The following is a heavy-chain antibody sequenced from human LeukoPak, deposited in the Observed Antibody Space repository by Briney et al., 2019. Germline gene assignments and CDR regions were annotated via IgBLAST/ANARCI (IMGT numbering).Heavy chain of an antibody. V-gene: IGHV3-23*01. CDR2: ISGSGGST. Sequence: GGSLRLSCAASGFTFSSYAKSWVRQAPGKGLEWVSAISGSGGSTYYADSVKGRFTISRDNSKNTLYLQMNSLRTEDTAVYYCAKAGFRGLGVPAAIGGYYFDYWGQGTLVTVSS. CDR3: AKAGFRGLGVPAAIGGYYFDY. CDR1: GFTFSSYA. D-gene: IGHD2-2*02. J-gene: IGHJ4*02.